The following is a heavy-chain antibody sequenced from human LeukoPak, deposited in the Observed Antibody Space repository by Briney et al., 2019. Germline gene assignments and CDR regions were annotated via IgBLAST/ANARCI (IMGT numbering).Heavy chain of an antibody. J-gene: IGHJ4*02. CDR3: ARVVSYYDSSGYFDY. Sequence: VASVKVSCKASGYTFTSYGISWVRQAPGQGLEWMGWISAYNGNTNYAQKLQGRVTMTTDTSTSTAYMELRSLRSDDTAVYYCARVVSYYDSSGYFDYCGQGTLVTVSS. D-gene: IGHD3-22*01. V-gene: IGHV1-18*01. CDR1: GYTFTSYG. CDR2: ISAYNGNT.